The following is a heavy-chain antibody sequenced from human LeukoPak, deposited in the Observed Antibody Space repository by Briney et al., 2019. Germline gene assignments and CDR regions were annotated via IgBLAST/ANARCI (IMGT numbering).Heavy chain of an antibody. Sequence: SLRLSCAASGFTFSSYAMHWVRQAPGKGLEWVAVISYDGSNKYYADSVKGRFTISRDNSKNTLYLQMNSLRAEDTAVYYCAKVGDYGDYALDYWGQGTLVTVSS. CDR1: GFTFSSYA. V-gene: IGHV3-30-3*01. CDR3: AKVGDYGDYALDY. D-gene: IGHD4-17*01. CDR2: ISYDGSNK. J-gene: IGHJ4*02.